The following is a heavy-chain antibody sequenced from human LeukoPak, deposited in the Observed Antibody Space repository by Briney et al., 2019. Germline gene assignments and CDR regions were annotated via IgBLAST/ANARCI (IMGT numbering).Heavy chain of an antibody. CDR3: ARATTVTTRGYYYGMDV. CDR2: IYYSGST. J-gene: IGHJ6*02. Sequence: SETLSLTCTVSGGSISSGDYYWSWIRQPPGKGLEWIGYIYYSGSTYYNPYLKSRVTISGDTSKNQFSLKLSSVTAADTAVYYCARATTVTTRGYYYGMDVWGQGTTVTVSS. V-gene: IGHV4-30-4*01. CDR1: GGSISSGDYY. D-gene: IGHD4-17*01.